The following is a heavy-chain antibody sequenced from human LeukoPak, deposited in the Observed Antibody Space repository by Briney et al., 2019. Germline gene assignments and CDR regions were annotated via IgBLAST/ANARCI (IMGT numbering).Heavy chain of an antibody. J-gene: IGHJ4*02. CDR1: GYTLTELP. CDR3: ATSKGDSSGYDLDY. V-gene: IGHV1-24*01. D-gene: IGHD3-22*01. CDR2: FDPEDGET. Sequence: GASVKVSCKVSGYTLTELPMHWVRQAPGKGLEWMGGFDPEDGETIYAQKFQGRVTMTEDTSTDTAYMELSSLRSEDTAVYYCATSKGDSSGYDLDYWGQGTLVTVSS.